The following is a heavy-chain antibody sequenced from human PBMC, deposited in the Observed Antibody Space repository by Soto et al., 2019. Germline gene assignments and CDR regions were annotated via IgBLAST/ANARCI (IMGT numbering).Heavy chain of an antibody. CDR2: IYYSGST. V-gene: IGHV4-59*12. J-gene: IGHJ6*02. CDR1: GGSISSYY. CDR3: ARDGGYYGSGGHYYYYGMDA. Sequence: SGTLSLTCTVSGGSISSYYWSWIRQPPGKGLEWIGYIYYSGSTNYNPSLKSRVTISVDTSKNQFSLKLSSVTAADTAVYYCARDGGYYGSGGHYYYYGMDAWGQGTTVTVSS. D-gene: IGHD3-10*01.